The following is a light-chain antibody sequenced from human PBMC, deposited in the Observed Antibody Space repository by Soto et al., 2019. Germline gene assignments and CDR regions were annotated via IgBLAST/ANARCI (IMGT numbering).Light chain of an antibody. CDR1: SCDIGAYNY. J-gene: IGLJ3*02. Sequence: QSALTQPPSASGSPGQSVTISCTGTSCDIGAYNYVSWYQQHPGKAPKLMIHEVSKRPSGVPDRFSGSKSGNTASLTVSGLTAEDEADYCCISYTGSNDRLVFGGGTKLTVL. CDR2: EVS. CDR3: ISYTGSNDRLV. V-gene: IGLV2-8*01.